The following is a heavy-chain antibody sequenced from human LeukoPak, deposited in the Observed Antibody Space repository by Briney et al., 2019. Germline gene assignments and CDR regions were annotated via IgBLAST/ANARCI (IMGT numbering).Heavy chain of an antibody. D-gene: IGHD5-24*01. Sequence: GGSLRLSCAASGFTFSSYGMNWVRQAPGKGLEWVSSISSSSSYIYYADSVKGRFTISRDNAKNSLYLQMHSLRADDTAVYYCARCDQRWLQIVGAFDIWGKGTMVTVSS. J-gene: IGHJ3*02. CDR2: ISSSSSYI. V-gene: IGHV3-21*01. CDR3: ARCDQRWLQIVGAFDI. CDR1: GFTFSSYG.